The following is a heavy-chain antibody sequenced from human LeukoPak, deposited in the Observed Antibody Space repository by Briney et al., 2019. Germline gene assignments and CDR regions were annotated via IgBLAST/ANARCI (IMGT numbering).Heavy chain of an antibody. Sequence: PSETLSLTCTVSGGSISSYYWSWIRQPAGKGLEWIGRVYTDGSTNYNPSPKSRVSMSVDTSKNQFSLKLTSVTAADTAVYYCARDSWYDSSGSHWGQGTLVTVSS. CDR2: VYTDGST. CDR3: ARDSWYDSSGSH. J-gene: IGHJ4*02. V-gene: IGHV4-4*07. CDR1: GGSISSYY. D-gene: IGHD3-22*01.